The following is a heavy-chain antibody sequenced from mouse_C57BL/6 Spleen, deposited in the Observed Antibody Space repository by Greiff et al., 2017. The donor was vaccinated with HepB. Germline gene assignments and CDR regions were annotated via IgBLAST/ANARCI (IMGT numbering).Heavy chain of an antibody. Sequence: EVQLQQSGPGLVKPSQSLSLTCSVTGYSITSGYYWNWIRQFPGNKLEWMGYISYDGSNNYNPSLKNRISITRDTSKNQFFLKLNSVTTEDTATYYCARANWLAWFAYWGQGTLVTVSA. D-gene: IGHD4-1*01. CDR2: ISYDGSN. CDR3: ARANWLAWFAY. J-gene: IGHJ3*01. V-gene: IGHV3-6*01. CDR1: GYSITSGYY.